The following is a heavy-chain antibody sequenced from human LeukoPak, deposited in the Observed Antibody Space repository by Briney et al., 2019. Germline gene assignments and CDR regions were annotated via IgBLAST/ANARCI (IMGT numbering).Heavy chain of an antibody. CDR3: AREKGTIIVASGPTWFAP. V-gene: IGHV4-4*07. Sequence: SETLSLTCAMSGDSISGSYWSWIRQPPGKGLEWIGRVYSTGRTNYNPSLKSRVSMSVDTSKNQFSLELTSVTAADTAVYYCAREKGTIIVASGPTWFAPWGQGTLVIVSS. D-gene: IGHD3-16*02. CDR2: VYSTGRT. CDR1: GDSISGSY. J-gene: IGHJ5*02.